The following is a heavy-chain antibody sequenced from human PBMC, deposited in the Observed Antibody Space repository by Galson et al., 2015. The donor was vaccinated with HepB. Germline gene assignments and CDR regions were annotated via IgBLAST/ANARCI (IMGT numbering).Heavy chain of an antibody. D-gene: IGHD3-9*01. CDR2: IIPIFGTA. Sequence: SVKVSCKASGGTFSSYAISWVRQAPGQGLEWMGGIIPIFGTANYAQKFQGRVTITADESTSTAYMELSSLRSEDTAVYYCARDYGSRGILTGYYPEDYYYYMDVWGKGTTVTVSS. V-gene: IGHV1-69*13. CDR3: ARDYGSRGILTGYYPEDYYYYMDV. J-gene: IGHJ6*03. CDR1: GGTFSSYA.